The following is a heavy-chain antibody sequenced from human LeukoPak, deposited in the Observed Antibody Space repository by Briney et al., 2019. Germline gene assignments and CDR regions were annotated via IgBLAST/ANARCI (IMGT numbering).Heavy chain of an antibody. CDR3: ARGPIYGSGSYYKGPFDP. V-gene: IGHV4-59*01. J-gene: IGHJ5*02. D-gene: IGHD3-10*01. Sequence: SETLSLTCTVSGGSISSYYWSCIRQPPGKGLEWIGYIYYSGSTNYNPSLKSRVTISVDTSKNQFSLKLSSVTAADTAVYYCARGPIYGSGSYYKGPFDPWGQGTLVTVSS. CDR2: IYYSGST. CDR1: GGSISSYY.